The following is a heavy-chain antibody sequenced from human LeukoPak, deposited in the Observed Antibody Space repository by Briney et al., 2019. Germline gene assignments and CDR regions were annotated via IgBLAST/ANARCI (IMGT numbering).Heavy chain of an antibody. J-gene: IGHJ4*02. D-gene: IGHD2-8*01. CDR3: ARQWVYANCIRYYLDY. Sequence: GESLKISCKGSGYSFTSYWIGWVRQIPGKGLEWMGITYPGDSDTRYSPSFQGPVTISADKSISPAYLQWGSLKASDTAMYYCARQWVYANCIRYYLDYWGQGTLVSVSS. CDR1: GYSFTSYW. V-gene: IGHV5-51*01. CDR2: TYPGDSDT.